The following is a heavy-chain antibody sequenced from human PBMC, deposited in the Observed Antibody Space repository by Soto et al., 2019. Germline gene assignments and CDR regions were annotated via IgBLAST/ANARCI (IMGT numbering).Heavy chain of an antibody. J-gene: IGHJ4*02. CDR2: IYYTGGT. CDR1: GGSMSPYY. D-gene: IGHD3-22*01. Sequence: SETLSLTCTVSGGSMSPYYWSWIRQPPGKGLEWIGYIYYTGGTSYNPSLKSRVTISVDTSKTQFSLKLSSVTAADTALYYCARSFYESSGYYPLWGQGTLVTVSS. V-gene: IGHV4-59*01. CDR3: ARSFYESSGYYPL.